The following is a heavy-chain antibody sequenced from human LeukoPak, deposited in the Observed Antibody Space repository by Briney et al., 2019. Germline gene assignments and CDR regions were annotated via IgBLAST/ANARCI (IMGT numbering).Heavy chain of an antibody. J-gene: IGHJ6*02. D-gene: IGHD2-2*01. CDR2: IIPIFGTA. V-gene: IGHV1-69*13. CDR1: GCTFSSYA. Sequence: GASVKVSCKPSGCTFSSYAISWVRQAPGQGLEWMGGIIPIFGTANYAQKFQGRVTITADESTSTAYMELSSLRSEDTAVYYCARDSEVGDIVVVPAALRRDYYGMDVWGQGTTVTVSS. CDR3: ARDSEVGDIVVVPAALRRDYYGMDV.